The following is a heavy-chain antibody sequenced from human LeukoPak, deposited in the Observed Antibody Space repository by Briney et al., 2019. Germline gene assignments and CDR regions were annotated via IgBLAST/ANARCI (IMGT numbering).Heavy chain of an antibody. J-gene: IGHJ4*02. CDR1: GFTFDDYA. Sequence: GGSLRLSCAGSGFTFDDYAMHWVRQAPGKGLEWVSGIGWNSGNIGYADSVKGRFTISRDNAKNSLYLQMNSLRAEDTAVYYCVSGVSYGDYAFDYWGQGTLVTVSS. CDR3: VSGVSYGDYAFDY. D-gene: IGHD4-17*01. CDR2: IGWNSGNI. V-gene: IGHV3-9*01.